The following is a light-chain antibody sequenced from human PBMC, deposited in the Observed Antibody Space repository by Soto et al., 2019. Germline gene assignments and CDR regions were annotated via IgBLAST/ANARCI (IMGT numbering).Light chain of an antibody. CDR1: SGHISYA. CDR3: QTWGTGVV. CDR2: LNSDGSH. V-gene: IGLV4-69*01. J-gene: IGLJ2*01. Sequence: QLVLTQSPSASASLGASVKLTCTLSSGHISYAIAWHQQQPEKGPRYLLKLNSDGSHSKGDGIPDRFSGSSSGAERYLTISSLESEDEADYYCQTWGTGVVFGGGTKLTVL.